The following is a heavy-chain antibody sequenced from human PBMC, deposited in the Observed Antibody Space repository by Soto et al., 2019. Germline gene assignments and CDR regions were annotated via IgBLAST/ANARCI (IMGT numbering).Heavy chain of an antibody. CDR2: IHHSGNT. D-gene: IGHD3-16*01. V-gene: IGHV4-34*01. CDR3: ARHGGYYFDY. CDR1: GGSLSGSY. J-gene: IGHJ4*02. Sequence: QVQLQQWGAGLLKPSETLSLTCSIFGGSLSGSYWSWIRQPPGKGLEWIGEIHHSGNTIYNPSLKSRVTISLDTSEKQCSLKLSSVTAADTAVYYCARHGGYYFDYWGQEALVTVSS.